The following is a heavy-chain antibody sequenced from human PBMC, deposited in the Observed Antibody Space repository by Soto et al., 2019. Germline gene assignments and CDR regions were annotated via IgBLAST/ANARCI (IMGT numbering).Heavy chain of an antibody. V-gene: IGHV3-33*01. CDR2: IWYDGSDK. CDR1: GFTFRNHG. D-gene: IGHD1-1*01. Sequence: QVQLVESGGGVVQPGRSLRLSCEASGFTFRNHGMHWVRQAPGKGLEWLAVIWYDGSDKYYADSVKGPFTISRYNSKNSLYLQMNSLTFGDPGVYYCARWSDNKVVDPWGQGTVVTVS. J-gene: IGHJ5*02. CDR3: ARWSDNKVVDP.